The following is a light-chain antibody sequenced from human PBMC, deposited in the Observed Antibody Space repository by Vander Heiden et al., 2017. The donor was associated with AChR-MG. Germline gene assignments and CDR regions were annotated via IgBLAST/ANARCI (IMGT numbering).Light chain of an antibody. CDR3: QRRSNWRPLFT. Sequence: DIVLTQSPATLSLSPGERASRSCRASQSVGTYLAWFQQKPGQAPGLLIYDASNRATGIPARFSGSGSGTDFTLTISSLEPEDFAVYYCQRRSNWRPLFTFGPGTKVDIK. J-gene: IGKJ3*01. CDR1: QSVGTY. CDR2: DAS. V-gene: IGKV3-11*01.